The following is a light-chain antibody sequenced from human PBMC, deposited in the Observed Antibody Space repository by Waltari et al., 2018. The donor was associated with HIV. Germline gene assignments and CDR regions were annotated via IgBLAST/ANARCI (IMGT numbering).Light chain of an antibody. CDR2: DVS. V-gene: IGLV2-11*01. CDR1: TSAVGAYTY. Sequence: QSALTQPRPVSGSPGQYVPLSCTGTTSAVGAYTYLSWYQQHQGKAPKLMIYDVSKRASGVPDRFSGSKSGDTASLTISGLQAEDEGDYYCCSYATRYTWVFGGGTKLTVL. CDR3: CSYATRYTWV. J-gene: IGLJ3*02.